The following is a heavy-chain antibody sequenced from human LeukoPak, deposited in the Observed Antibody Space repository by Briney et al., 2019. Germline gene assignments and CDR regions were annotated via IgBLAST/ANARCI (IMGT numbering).Heavy chain of an antibody. CDR3: AKDPFQLLLGLHYYYYMDV. CDR1: GFTFSSYG. J-gene: IGHJ6*03. D-gene: IGHD2-2*01. CDR2: IRYDGSNK. V-gene: IGHV3-30*02. Sequence: GGSLRLSCAASGFTFSSYGMHWVRQAPGKGLEWVAFIRYDGSNKYYADSVKGRFTISRDNSKNTLYLQMNRLRDEDTAVYYCAKDPFQLLLGLHYYYYMDVWGKGTTVTVSS.